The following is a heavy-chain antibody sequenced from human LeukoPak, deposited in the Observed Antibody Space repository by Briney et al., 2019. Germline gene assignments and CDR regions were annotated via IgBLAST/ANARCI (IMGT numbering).Heavy chain of an antibody. J-gene: IGHJ5*02. CDR1: GGSSSYDY. CDR3: ARVARFLGYSRSWYTRAYSWFDP. Sequence: SEAQSPTYAVYGGSSSYDYWCWIRPPPQKVQGWSGNNTHGGSTKHNPTLKSRVTISGDTSMNQFYLKLSSVTAEDTAVYYCARVARFLGYSRSWYTRAYSWFDPWGQGTLVTVSP. D-gene: IGHD6-13*01. V-gene: IGHV4-34*01. CDR2: NTHGGST.